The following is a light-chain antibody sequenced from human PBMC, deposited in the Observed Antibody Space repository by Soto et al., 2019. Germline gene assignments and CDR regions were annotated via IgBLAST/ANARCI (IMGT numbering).Light chain of an antibody. Sequence: QSVLTQSPSASASLGASVTFTCTLSSDHSSYAIAWHQQRPEKGPRYLMKINSDGSHSKGDGIPDRFSGSSSGADRYLTISSLQSEDEADYYCQTWGTGPLVFGGGTKLTVL. J-gene: IGLJ3*02. V-gene: IGLV4-69*02. CDR2: INSDGSH. CDR3: QTWGTGPLV. CDR1: SDHSSYA.